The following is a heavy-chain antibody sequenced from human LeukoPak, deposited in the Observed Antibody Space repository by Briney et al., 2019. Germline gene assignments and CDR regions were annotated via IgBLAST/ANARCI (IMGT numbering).Heavy chain of an antibody. CDR1: GFTFSSYA. V-gene: IGHV3-23*01. D-gene: IGHD4-11*01. CDR3: AKDLFNTDYDY. CDR2: ISGSVSST. J-gene: IGHJ4*02. Sequence: GGSLRLSCAASGFTFSSYAMNWVRQAPGEGLEWVSAISGSVSSTFYADSVKGRFSISRDNSKNTLYLQMNSLRAEDTAVYYCAKDLFNTDYDYWGQGTLVTVSS.